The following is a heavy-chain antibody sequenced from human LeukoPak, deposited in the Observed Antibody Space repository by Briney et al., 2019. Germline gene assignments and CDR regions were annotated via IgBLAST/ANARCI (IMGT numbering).Heavy chain of an antibody. CDR1: GFSFSSYS. J-gene: IGHJ4*02. V-gene: IGHV3-48*02. Sequence: HPGGSLRLSCAASGFSFSSYSMNWVRQAPGKGLEWVSYISSSSSIYYADSVKGRFTISRDNAKNSLYLRMNSLRDEDTAVYYCARSHLRPDYWGQGTLVTVSS. CDR2: ISSSSSI. CDR3: ARSHLRPDY.